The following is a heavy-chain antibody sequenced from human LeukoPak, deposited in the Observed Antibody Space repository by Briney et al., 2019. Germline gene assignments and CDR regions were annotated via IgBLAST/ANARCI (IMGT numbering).Heavy chain of an antibody. Sequence: GGSLRLSCAASGFSVSNNYMSWVRQAPGKGLEWVSVIYSGGSTFYADSVKGRFTISRGNSKNTLYLQMNSLRAEDTAVYYCASDSYSPEYFQHWGQGTLVTVSS. CDR1: GFSVSNNY. CDR2: IYSGGST. V-gene: IGHV3-66*01. CDR3: ASDSYSPEYFQH. J-gene: IGHJ1*01. D-gene: IGHD2-15*01.